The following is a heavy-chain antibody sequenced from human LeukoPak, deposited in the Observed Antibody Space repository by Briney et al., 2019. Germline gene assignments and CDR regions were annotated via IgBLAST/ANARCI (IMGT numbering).Heavy chain of an antibody. J-gene: IGHJ4*02. V-gene: IGHV3-21*01. Sequence: GGSLRLSCAASGFTFSSYSMNWDRQAPGKGLEWVSSISSSSSYIYYADSVKGRFSISRDNAKNSLYLQMNSLRAEDTAVYYCARYYDSSGYYDYWGQGTLVTVSS. CDR2: ISSSSSYI. CDR1: GFTFSSYS. CDR3: ARYYDSSGYYDY. D-gene: IGHD3-22*01.